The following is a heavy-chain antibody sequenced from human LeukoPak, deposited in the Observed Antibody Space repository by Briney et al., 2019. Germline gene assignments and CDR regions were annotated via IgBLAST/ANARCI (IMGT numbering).Heavy chain of an antibody. Sequence: ASVTVSFTASGYTFTSYDINWVRQATGQGLEWMGWMNPNSGNTGYAQKFQGRVTITRNTSISTAYMELSSLRSEDTAVYYCARKGLGSVAFDIWGQGTMVTVSS. J-gene: IGHJ3*02. CDR2: MNPNSGNT. V-gene: IGHV1-8*03. CDR3: ARKGLGSVAFDI. CDR1: GYTFTSYD. D-gene: IGHD5/OR15-5a*01.